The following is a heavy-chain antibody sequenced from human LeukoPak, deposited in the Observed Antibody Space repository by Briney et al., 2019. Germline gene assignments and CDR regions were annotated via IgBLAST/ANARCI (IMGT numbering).Heavy chain of an antibody. CDR2: IYYRGIT. J-gene: IGHJ4*02. D-gene: IGHD2-15*01. CDR3: ARALRGTDFDY. CDR1: GGSINNYY. Sequence: PSETLSLACTASGGSINNYYWSWIRQPPGKGLEWMGYIYYRGITNSNPSLKSRGTLSVDTSKNRLSLKLRSVTAADTAVYYCARALRGTDFDYWGQGTLVTVSS. V-gene: IGHV4-59*01.